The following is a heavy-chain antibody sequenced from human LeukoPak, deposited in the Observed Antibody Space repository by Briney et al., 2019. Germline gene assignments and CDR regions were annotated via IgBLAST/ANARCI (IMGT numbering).Heavy chain of an antibody. Sequence: SVKVSCKASGGTFSSYAISWVRQAPGQGLEWMGGIIPIFGTANYAQKFQGRVTITADESTSTAYMELSSLRSEDTAVYYCASLLITIFGVVNHYYMDVWGKGTTVTVSS. CDR2: IIPIFGTA. CDR3: ASLLITIFGVVNHYYMDV. J-gene: IGHJ6*03. CDR1: GGTFSSYA. V-gene: IGHV1-69*01. D-gene: IGHD3-3*01.